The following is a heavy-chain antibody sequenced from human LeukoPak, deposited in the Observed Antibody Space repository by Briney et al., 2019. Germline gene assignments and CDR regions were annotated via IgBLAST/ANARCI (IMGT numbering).Heavy chain of an antibody. D-gene: IGHD6-6*01. CDR3: ARLLSISYFDY. J-gene: IGHJ4*02. V-gene: IGHV4-4*09. CDR1: GGSFTSYY. CDR2: IYTSGST. Sequence: SETLSLTCTVSGGSFTSYYWSWIRQPPGEGLEWIGYIYTSGSTNYNPSLKSRVTISVDTSKNQFSLKLSSVTAADTAVYYCARLLSISYFDYWGQGTLVTVSS.